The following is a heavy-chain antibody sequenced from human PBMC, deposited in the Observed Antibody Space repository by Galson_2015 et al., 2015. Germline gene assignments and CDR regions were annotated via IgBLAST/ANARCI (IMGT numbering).Heavy chain of an antibody. J-gene: IGHJ4*02. CDR3: ARASDYDSSGHFDY. V-gene: IGHV3-21*01. D-gene: IGHD3-22*01. Sequence: SLRLSCAASGFTFRSYGMNWVRQAPGKGLEWVSSISTSSSSIYYADSVKGRFIISRDNAKNSLYLQMNSLRVEDTALYYCARASDYDSSGHFDYWGQGTLVTVSS. CDR1: GFTFRSYG. CDR2: ISTSSSSI.